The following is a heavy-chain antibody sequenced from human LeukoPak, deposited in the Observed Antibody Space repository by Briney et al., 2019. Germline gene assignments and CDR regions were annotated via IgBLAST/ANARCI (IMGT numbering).Heavy chain of an antibody. CDR1: GFTFSSYG. Sequence: GGSLRLSCAASGFTFSSYGMHWVRRAPGKGLEWVAVIWYDGSNKYYADSVKGRFTISRDNSKNTLYLQMNSLRAEDTAVYYCARDLWATVTSPSGYWGQGTLVTVSS. V-gene: IGHV3-33*01. J-gene: IGHJ4*02. D-gene: IGHD4-17*01. CDR3: ARDLWATVTSPSGY. CDR2: IWYDGSNK.